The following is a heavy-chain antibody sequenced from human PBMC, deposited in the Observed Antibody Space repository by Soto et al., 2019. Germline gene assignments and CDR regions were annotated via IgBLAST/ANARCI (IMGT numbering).Heavy chain of an antibody. CDR2: SYYSGST. J-gene: IGHJ5*02. D-gene: IGHD1-1*01. CDR1: GGSISSGGYY. V-gene: IGHV4-31*03. CDR3: ARCKDGANDGGWFDP. Sequence: QVQLQESGPGLVKPSQTLSLTCTVSGGSISSGGYYLSWIRQHPGKGLEWLGYSYYSGSTYYNPSLQSRVTISVDTSKNQFSLKLSSVTAADTAVYSCARCKDGANDGGWFDPWGQGTLVTVAS.